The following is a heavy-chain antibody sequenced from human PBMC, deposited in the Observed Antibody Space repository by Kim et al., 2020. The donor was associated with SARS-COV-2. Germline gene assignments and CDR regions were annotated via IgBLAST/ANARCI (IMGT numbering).Heavy chain of an antibody. CDR2: IKQDGSEK. J-gene: IGHJ6*02. V-gene: IGHV3-7*01. CDR1: GFTFSSYW. CDR3: ARVNRPDSSSWYPYYYYGMDV. Sequence: GGSLRLSCAASGFTFSSYWMSWVRQAPGKGLEWVANIKQDGSEKYYVDSVKGRFTISRDNAKNSLYLQMNSLRAEDTAVYYCARVNRPDSSSWYPYYYYGMDVWGQGTTVTVSS. D-gene: IGHD6-13*01.